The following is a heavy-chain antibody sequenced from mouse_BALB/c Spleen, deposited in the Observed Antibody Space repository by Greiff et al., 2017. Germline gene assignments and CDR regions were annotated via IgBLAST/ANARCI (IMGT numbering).Heavy chain of an antibody. CDR3: VRGSYDYEGGYYFDY. D-gene: IGHD2-4*01. V-gene: IGHV2-9-2*01. J-gene: IGHJ2*01. CDR2: IWTGGGT. Sequence: QVQLKESGPGLVAPSQSLSITCTVSGFSLTSYDISWIRQPPGKGLEWLGVIWTGGGTNYNSAFMSRLSISKDNSKSQVFLKMNSLQTDDTAIYYCVRGSYDYEGGYYFDYWGQGTTLTVSS. CDR1: GFSLTSYD.